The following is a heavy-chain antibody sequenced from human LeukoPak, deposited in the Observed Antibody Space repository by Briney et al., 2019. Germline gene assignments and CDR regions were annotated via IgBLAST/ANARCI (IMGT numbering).Heavy chain of an antibody. J-gene: IGHJ6*03. D-gene: IGHD6-13*01. CDR2: IKQDGREK. V-gene: IGHV3-7*01. CDR1: GFTFSSYW. CDR3: ARDERYSSSWYQAYYYYYYMDV. Sequence: GGSLRLSCAASGFTFSSYWMSWVRQAPAKGLEWVANIKQDGREKYYVDSLKGRFTISRDNAKNSLYLKMNSLRAEDTAVYYCARDERYSSSWYQAYYYYYYMDVWGKGTTVTVSS.